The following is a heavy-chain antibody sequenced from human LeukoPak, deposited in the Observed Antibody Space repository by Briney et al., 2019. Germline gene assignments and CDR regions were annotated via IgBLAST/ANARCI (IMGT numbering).Heavy chain of an antibody. Sequence: SETLSLTCTVSVDSISTYYWTWIRQPPGKGLEWVGYIFNSGSTNYNPSLKSRVTLSIDTSRKQLSLKLSSVTAADTAVYYCARPGEDENSGYEYWGQGTQVIVSS. CDR3: ARPGEDENSGYEY. V-gene: IGHV4-59*01. CDR1: VDSISTYY. J-gene: IGHJ4*02. D-gene: IGHD3-22*01. CDR2: IFNSGST.